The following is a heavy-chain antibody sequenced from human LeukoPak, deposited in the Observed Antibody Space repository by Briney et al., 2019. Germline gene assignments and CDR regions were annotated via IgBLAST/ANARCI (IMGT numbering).Heavy chain of an antibody. V-gene: IGHV3-30*04. Sequence: GGSLRLSCAASGFTFSSYAMHWVRQAPGKGLEWVAVISYDGSNKYYADSVKGRFTISRDNSKNTLYLQMNSLRAEDTAVYYCAKDRLGWPLDAFDIWGQGAMVTVSS. CDR3: AKDRLGWPLDAFDI. D-gene: IGHD5-24*01. CDR1: GFTFSSYA. J-gene: IGHJ3*02. CDR2: ISYDGSNK.